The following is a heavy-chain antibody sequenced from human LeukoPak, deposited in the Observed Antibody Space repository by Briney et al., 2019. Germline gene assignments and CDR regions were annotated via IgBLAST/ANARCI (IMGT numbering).Heavy chain of an antibody. CDR1: GGTFSSYA. Sequence: PRASVKVSCKASGGTFSSYAISWVRQAPGQGLEWMGGIIPIFGTAHYAQKFQGRVTITTDESTSTAYMELSSLRSEDTAVYYCARDSGYSYGLLDYWGQGTLVTVSS. D-gene: IGHD5-18*01. J-gene: IGHJ4*02. CDR3: ARDSGYSYGLLDY. V-gene: IGHV1-69*05. CDR2: IIPIFGTA.